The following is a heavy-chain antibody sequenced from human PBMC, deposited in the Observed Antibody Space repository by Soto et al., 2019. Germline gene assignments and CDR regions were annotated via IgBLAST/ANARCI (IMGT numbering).Heavy chain of an antibody. CDR2: MNPKSGGS. J-gene: IGHJ3*02. CDR3: TRENIENSDGLYDASDI. CDR1: GYTFTDYY. Sequence: ASVNVSCKTSGYTFTDYYTHWVRQAPGQGLEWMGWMNPKSGGSYFAQKFQGRVTLTRDTSIGTAYIEVNSLTSDDTAVYFCTRENIENSDGLYDASDIWGQGTTVTVSS. V-gene: IGHV1-2*02. D-gene: IGHD5-18*01.